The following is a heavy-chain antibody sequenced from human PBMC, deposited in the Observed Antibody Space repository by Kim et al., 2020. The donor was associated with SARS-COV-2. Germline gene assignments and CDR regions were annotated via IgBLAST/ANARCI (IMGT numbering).Heavy chain of an antibody. V-gene: IGHV3-7*01. CDR3: ARVLDIVVVPAALYYFDY. Sequence: GGSLRLSCAASGFTFSSYWMSWVRQAPGKGLEWVANIKQDGSEKYYVDSVKGRFTISRDNAKNSLYLQMNSLRAEDTAVYYCARVLDIVVVPAALYYFDYWGQGTLVTVSS. CDR1: GFTFSSYW. J-gene: IGHJ4*02. CDR2: IKQDGSEK. D-gene: IGHD2-2*03.